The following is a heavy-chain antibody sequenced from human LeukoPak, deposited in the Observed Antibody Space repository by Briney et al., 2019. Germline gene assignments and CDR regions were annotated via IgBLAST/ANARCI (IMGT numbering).Heavy chain of an antibody. V-gene: IGHV3-23*01. D-gene: IGHD2-2*01. CDR1: GFTFSSYA. CDR3: AKDLTVVVPDWEYFDY. J-gene: IGHJ4*02. CDR2: TSGSGGST. Sequence: GGSLRLSCAASGFTFSSYAMSWVRQAPGKGLEWVSATSGSGGSTYYADSVKGRFTISRDNSKNTLYLQMNSLRAEDTAVYYCAKDLTVVVPDWEYFDYWGQGTLVTVSS.